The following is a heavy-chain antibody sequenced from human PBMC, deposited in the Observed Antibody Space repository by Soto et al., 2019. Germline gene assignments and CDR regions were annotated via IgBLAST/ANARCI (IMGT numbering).Heavy chain of an antibody. Sequence: QVRLVESGGGVVQPGRSLRLSCAGSGFSFSSYVLSWVRQAPGRGLEWVAATSYDGNNRYYADSVKGRFIISRDNSKNTLDLEMETPSPEDTAVYYCAGVYYGGDSVNNFWGQGTPVTVSS. CDR2: TSYDGNNR. D-gene: IGHD2-21*02. J-gene: IGHJ4*02. CDR3: AGVYYGGDSVNNF. CDR1: GFSFSSYV. V-gene: IGHV3-30-3*01.